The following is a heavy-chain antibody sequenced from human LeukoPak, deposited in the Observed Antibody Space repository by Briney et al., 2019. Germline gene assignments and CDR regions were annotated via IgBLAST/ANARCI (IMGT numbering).Heavy chain of an antibody. CDR1: GFTFSSYA. D-gene: IGHD4-17*01. J-gene: IGHJ6*02. V-gene: IGHV3-23*01. CDR2: ISGSGGST. Sequence: GGSLRLSCAASGFTFSSYAMSWVRQAPGKGLEWVSAISGSGGSTYYADSVKGRFTISRDNSKNTLYLQMNSLRAEDTAVYYCARYYGGYGYGMDVWGQGTTVTVSS. CDR3: ARYYGGYGYGMDV.